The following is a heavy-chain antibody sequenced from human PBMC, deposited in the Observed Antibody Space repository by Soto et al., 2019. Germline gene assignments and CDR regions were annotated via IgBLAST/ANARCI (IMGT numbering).Heavy chain of an antibody. Sequence: GESLQISCKGSGYSFTSYWICWVRQMPGKGLEWMGIIYPGDSDTRYSPSFQGQVTISADKSISTAYLQWSSLKASDTAMYYCASIDYGGNYGMDVWGQGTTVTVSS. CDR3: ASIDYGGNYGMDV. V-gene: IGHV5-51*01. CDR2: IYPGDSDT. J-gene: IGHJ6*02. D-gene: IGHD4-17*01. CDR1: GYSFTSYW.